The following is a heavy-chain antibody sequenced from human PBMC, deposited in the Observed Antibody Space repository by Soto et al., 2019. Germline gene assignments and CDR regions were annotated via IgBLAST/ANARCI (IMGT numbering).Heavy chain of an antibody. V-gene: IGHV5-10-1*01. CDR2: IDPSDSYT. D-gene: IGHD6-19*01. Sequence: GESLKISCKGSGYSFTIYWISWVRQMPGKGLEWMGRIDPSDSYTNYSPSFQGHVTISADKSTSTAYLQWSSLKASDTAMYYCARIAVAYAFDIWGQGTMVTVSS. CDR3: ARIAVAYAFDI. CDR1: GYSFTIYW. J-gene: IGHJ3*02.